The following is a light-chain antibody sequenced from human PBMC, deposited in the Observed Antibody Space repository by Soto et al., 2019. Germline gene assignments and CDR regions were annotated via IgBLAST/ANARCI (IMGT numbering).Light chain of an antibody. Sequence: DIQMTRYPRTLTASVGNRVTITCRASQSISSWLAWYELKPGQAPRLLIYEASILQRGVTSRFSGSGSGTEFTLTISSLHPHDFATYYCEQYDSDLWTSGQGTTVDI. CDR1: QSISSW. V-gene: IGKV1-5*03. J-gene: IGKJ1*01. CDR3: EQYDSDLWT. CDR2: EAS.